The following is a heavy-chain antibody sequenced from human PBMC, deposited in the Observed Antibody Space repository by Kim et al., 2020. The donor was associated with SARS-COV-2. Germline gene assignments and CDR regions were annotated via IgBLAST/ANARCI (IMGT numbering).Heavy chain of an antibody. D-gene: IGHD6-6*01. CDR1: GFKFERFA. Sequence: GGSLRLSCEMSGFKFERFAVHWVRLPPGKGLEWVSGLSLDSDRIGYVDSVKGRFTVSRDKAKDTLYLQMDSLRIADTAFNYCTRDLVPGGAAYWGQGTL. J-gene: IGHJ4*02. CDR3: TRDLVPGGAAY. CDR2: LSLDSDRI. V-gene: IGHV3-9*01.